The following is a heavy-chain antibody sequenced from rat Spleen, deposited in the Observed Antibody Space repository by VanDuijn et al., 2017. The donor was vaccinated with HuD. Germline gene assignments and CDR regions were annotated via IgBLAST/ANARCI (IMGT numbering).Heavy chain of an antibody. CDR1: GFTFSNYG. CDR3: TRLDYGGSYFDY. V-gene: IGHV5-19*01. D-gene: IGHD1-11*01. J-gene: IGHJ2*01. Sequence: EVQLVESGGDLVQPGRSLKLSCAASGFTFSNYGMHWIRQAPTKGLEWVESISPSGGSTYYRDSVKGRFSISRDNARSTLYLQMDSLRSEDTATYYCTRLDYGGSYFDYWGQGVMVTVSS. CDR2: ISPSGGST.